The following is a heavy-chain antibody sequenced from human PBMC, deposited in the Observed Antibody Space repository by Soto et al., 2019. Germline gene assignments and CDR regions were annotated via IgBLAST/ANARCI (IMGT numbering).Heavy chain of an antibody. Sequence: QPGGSLRLSCAASGFTFSSYGMHWVRQAPGKGLEWVAVIWFDGSNKYYADSVKGRFTISRDNSKNALYLQMNSLRAEDTAVYYCARDRKYYDSSGYYPVDWGQGTLVTVSS. CDR1: GFTFSSYG. V-gene: IGHV3-33*01. D-gene: IGHD3-22*01. J-gene: IGHJ4*02. CDR3: ARDRKYYDSSGYYPVD. CDR2: IWFDGSNK.